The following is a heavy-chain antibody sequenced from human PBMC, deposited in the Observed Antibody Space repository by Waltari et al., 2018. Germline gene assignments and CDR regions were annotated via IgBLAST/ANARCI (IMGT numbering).Heavy chain of an antibody. CDR1: GGSFSGYY. Sequence: QVQLQQWGAGLLKPSETLSLTCAVYGGSFSGYYWSWIRQPPGKGLEWIGEINHSGSTNYNPSLKIRVTISVDTSKNQFCLKLGSVTAADTAVYYCARGRRFTRVRGDRRFDPWGQGTLVTVSS. CDR3: ARGRRFTRVRGDRRFDP. D-gene: IGHD3-10*01. J-gene: IGHJ5*02. V-gene: IGHV4-34*01. CDR2: INHSGST.